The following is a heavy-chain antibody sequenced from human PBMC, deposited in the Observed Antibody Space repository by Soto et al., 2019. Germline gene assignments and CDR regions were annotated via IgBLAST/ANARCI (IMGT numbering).Heavy chain of an antibody. Sequence: GGSLRLSCAASGFTFSSYAMSWVRQAPGKGLEWVSAISGSGGSTYYADSVKGRFTISRDNSKNTLYLQMNSLRAEDTAVYYCAKDVDIVATITEMEYFDYWGQGTLVTVSS. CDR3: AKDVDIVATITEMEYFDY. CDR2: ISGSGGST. CDR1: GFTFSSYA. D-gene: IGHD5-12*01. V-gene: IGHV3-23*01. J-gene: IGHJ4*02.